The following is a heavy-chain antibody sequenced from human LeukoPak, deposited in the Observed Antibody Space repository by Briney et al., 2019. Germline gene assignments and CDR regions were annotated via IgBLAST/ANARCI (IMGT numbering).Heavy chain of an antibody. CDR2: INPSGGST. J-gene: IGHJ4*02. CDR3: AANRIAAAGLY. V-gene: IGHV1-46*01. CDR1: GYTFTSYY. Sequence: ASVKVSCKASGYTFTSYYMHWVRQAPGQGLEWMGIINPSGGSTSYAQKFQGRVTMTRDTSTSTVYMELSSPRSEDTAVYYCAANRIAAAGLYWGQGTLVTVSS. D-gene: IGHD6-13*01.